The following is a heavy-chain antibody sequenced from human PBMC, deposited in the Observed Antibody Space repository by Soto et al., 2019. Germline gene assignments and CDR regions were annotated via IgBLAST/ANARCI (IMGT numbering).Heavy chain of an antibody. CDR2: IYQSGVT. CDR1: GDSYSISTYS. J-gene: IGHJ5*02. Sequence: SETLSLTCNMSGDSYSISTYSWSWIRQPPGKALQWIGFIYQSGVTSYNPSLASRVSISLDRSNNQCSLKFKSVTAADTAVYFCAGMPYTSGLRFDPWGPGTLVTVSS. D-gene: IGHD6-19*01. V-gene: IGHV4-30-2*01. CDR3: AGMPYTSGLRFDP.